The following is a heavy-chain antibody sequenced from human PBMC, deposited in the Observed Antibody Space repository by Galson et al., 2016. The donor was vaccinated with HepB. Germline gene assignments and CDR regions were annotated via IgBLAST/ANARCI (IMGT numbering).Heavy chain of an antibody. CDR3: ARDRLYYDILTGTSYWFDP. V-gene: IGHV4-30-4*01. CDR2: IFYSGSA. J-gene: IGHJ5*02. CDR1: GGSIRSGDYY. D-gene: IGHD3-9*01. Sequence: TLSLTCSVSGGSIRSGDYYWSRIRQPPGKGLEWIGYIFYSGSAYYNPSLKSRVTLSVDTSKNQFSLKLSSVTAADTAVYYCARDRLYYDILTGTSYWFDPWGQGTLVTVSS.